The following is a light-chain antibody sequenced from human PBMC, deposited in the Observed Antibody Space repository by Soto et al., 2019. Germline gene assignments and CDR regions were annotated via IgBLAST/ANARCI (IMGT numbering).Light chain of an antibody. Sequence: QSALTQPPSASGSPGQSVTISCTGTSSDVGGYNFVSWYQQHPGKAPKLIIYEVNKRPSGVPDRFSASKSGNTASPTVSGLQAEDEADYYCSSYAGTNNRYVFGTGTKLTVL. CDR3: SSYAGTNNRYV. J-gene: IGLJ1*01. CDR1: SSDVGGYNF. V-gene: IGLV2-8*01. CDR2: EVN.